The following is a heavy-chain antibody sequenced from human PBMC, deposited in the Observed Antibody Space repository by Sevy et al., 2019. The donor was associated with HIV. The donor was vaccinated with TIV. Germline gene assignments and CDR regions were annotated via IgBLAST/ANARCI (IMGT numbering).Heavy chain of an antibody. Sequence: GGSLRLSCAASGFTFSTYGMHWVRQAPGKGLEWVAFIRFDGSIKYYRDSVEGRLTISRDNSKNTLYLQMNSLRAEDTAVYFCAKVLHIVEIPAAIDYYYGMDVWGQGTTVTVSS. CDR3: AKVLHIVEIPAAIDYYYGMDV. D-gene: IGHD2-2*01. CDR1: GFTFSTYG. CDR2: IRFDGSIK. J-gene: IGHJ6*02. V-gene: IGHV3-30*02.